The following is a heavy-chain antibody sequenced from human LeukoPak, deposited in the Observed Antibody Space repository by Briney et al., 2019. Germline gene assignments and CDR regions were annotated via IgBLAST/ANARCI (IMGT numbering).Heavy chain of an antibody. CDR1: GFTFSSYS. D-gene: IGHD3-22*01. CDR3: ARLWRNIDRRGLYYYYDY. V-gene: IGHV3-21*01. CDR2: INSVATYI. Sequence: GGSLRLSCAGSGFTFSSYSFNWVRQAPGKGLEWVASINSVATYIYYADSVRGRFTISRGNAKNSLWLQMNSLRADDAAVYFCARLWRNIDRRGLYYYYDYWGRGTGVSVSS. J-gene: IGHJ4*02.